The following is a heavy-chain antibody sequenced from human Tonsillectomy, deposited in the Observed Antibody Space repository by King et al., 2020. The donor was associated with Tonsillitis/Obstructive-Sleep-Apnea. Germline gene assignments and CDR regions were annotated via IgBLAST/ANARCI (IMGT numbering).Heavy chain of an antibody. D-gene: IGHD2-15*01. J-gene: IGHJ4*02. V-gene: IGHV1-24*01. CDR3: ATTLRVVVVAAAFDY. Sequence: QLVQSGAEVKKPGASVKVSCKVSGYTLTELSMHWVRQAPGKGLEWMGGFHPEAGETIYAQTFQGRVTMTEDTSTDTAYMELSSLRSEDTAVYYCATTLRVVVVAAAFDYWGQGTLVTVSS. CDR2: FHPEAGET. CDR1: GYTLTELS.